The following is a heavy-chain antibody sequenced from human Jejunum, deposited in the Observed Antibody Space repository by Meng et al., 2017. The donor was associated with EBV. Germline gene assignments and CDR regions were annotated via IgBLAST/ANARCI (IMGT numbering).Heavy chain of an antibody. CDR1: GFTFSSYD. D-gene: IGHD1-1*01. J-gene: IGHJ4*02. V-gene: IGHV3-13*01. CDR2: IGTAGDT. CDR3: ARGSGTTRHY. Sequence: VEVGEAGGGLVLPGGSLRLSCAASGFTFSSYDMHWVRQATGKGLEWVSGIGTAGDTYYLGSVKGRFTISRENAKNSLYLQMNSLGVGDTAVYYCARGSGTTRHYWGQGTLVTVSS.